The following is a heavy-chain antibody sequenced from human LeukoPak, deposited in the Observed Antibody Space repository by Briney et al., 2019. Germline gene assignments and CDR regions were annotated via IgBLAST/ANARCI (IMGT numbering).Heavy chain of an antibody. CDR3: ATYDYYDSSGYEY. Sequence: ASVKVSCKASGYTFTGYYMHWVRQAPGRGLEWMGWINPNSGGTNYAQKFQGRVTMTRDTSISTAYMELSRLRSDDTAVYYCATYDYYDSSGYEYWGQGTLVTVSS. CDR1: GYTFTGYY. J-gene: IGHJ4*02. CDR2: INPNSGGT. D-gene: IGHD3-22*01. V-gene: IGHV1-2*02.